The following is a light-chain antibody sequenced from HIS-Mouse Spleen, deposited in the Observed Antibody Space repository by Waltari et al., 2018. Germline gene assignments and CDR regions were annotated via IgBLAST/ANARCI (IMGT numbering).Light chain of an antibody. Sequence: EIVLTQSPATLSLSPGARATLSCRASQSVSSYLAWYQQKPGQAPRLLIYDASNRATGIPARFSGSGSGTDFTLTISSLEPEDFAVYYCQQRSNCLFGPGTKVDIK. CDR1: QSVSSY. V-gene: IGKV3-11*01. CDR3: QQRSNCL. CDR2: DAS. J-gene: IGKJ3*01.